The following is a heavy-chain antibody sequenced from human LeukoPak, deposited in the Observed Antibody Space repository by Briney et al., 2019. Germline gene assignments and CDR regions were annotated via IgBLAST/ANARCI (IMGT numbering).Heavy chain of an antibody. CDR1: GYTFTGYY. D-gene: IGHD6-13*01. J-gene: IGHJ5*02. V-gene: IGHV1-2*04. Sequence: GASVKVSCKASGYTFTGYYMHWVRQAPGQGLEWMGWINPNSGGTNYAQEFQGWVTMTRDTSISTAYMELSRLRSDDTAVYYCARVIGLQQSPWSLFDPWGQGTLVTVSS. CDR2: INPNSGGT. CDR3: ARVIGLQQSPWSLFDP.